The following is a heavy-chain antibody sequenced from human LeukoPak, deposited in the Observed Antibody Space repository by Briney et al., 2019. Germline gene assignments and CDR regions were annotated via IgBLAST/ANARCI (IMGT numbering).Heavy chain of an antibody. D-gene: IGHD1-26*01. Sequence: SETLSLTCTVSGGSISSGGYYWSWIRQHPGKGLEWIGYIYYSGSTYYNPSLKSRVTISVDTSKNQFSLKLSSVTAADTAVYYCAREWGGSYYTNDAFDIWGQGTMVTVSS. CDR3: AREWGGSYYTNDAFDI. CDR1: GGSISSGGYY. CDR2: IYYSGST. J-gene: IGHJ3*02. V-gene: IGHV4-30-4*08.